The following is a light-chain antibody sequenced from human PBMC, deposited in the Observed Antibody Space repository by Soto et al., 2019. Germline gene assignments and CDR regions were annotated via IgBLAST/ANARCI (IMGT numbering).Light chain of an antibody. CDR2: DVS. V-gene: IGLV2-11*01. Sequence: QSALTQPRSVSGSPGQPVTISCTGTSSDVGGYNYVSWYQQHPGKAPKLIIYDVSERPSGVPDRFSGSKSGNTASLTISGLQAEDEADYFCCSYAGSYSLYVFGTGTKLTVL. CDR1: SSDVGGYNY. CDR3: CSYAGSYSLYV. J-gene: IGLJ1*01.